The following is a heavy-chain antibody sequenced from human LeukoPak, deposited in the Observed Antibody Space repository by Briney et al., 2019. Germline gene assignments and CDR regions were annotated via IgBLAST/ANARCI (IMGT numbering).Heavy chain of an antibody. J-gene: IGHJ4*02. CDR3: AGEGNDYVWGSYRYPHY. CDR1: GYTFTGYY. Sequence: GASVKVSCKASGYTFTGYYMHWVRQAPGQGLEWMGRINPNSGGTNYAQKLQGRVTMTRDASISTAYMELSRLRSDDTAVYYCAGEGNDYVWGSYRYPHYWGQGTLVTVSS. V-gene: IGHV1-2*06. D-gene: IGHD3-16*02. CDR2: INPNSGGT.